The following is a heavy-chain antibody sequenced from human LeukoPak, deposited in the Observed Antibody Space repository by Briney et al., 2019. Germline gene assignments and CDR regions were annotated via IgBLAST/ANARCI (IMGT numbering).Heavy chain of an antibody. J-gene: IGHJ4*02. D-gene: IGHD2-8*02. Sequence: SETLSLTCTVSGGSISSSSYYWSWIRQPPGKGLEWIGYIYYSGSTNYNPSLKSRVTISVDTSKNQFSLKLSSVTAADTAVYYCARHHSGSAPYYFDYWGQGTLVTVSS. CDR1: GGSISSSSYY. CDR3: ARHHSGSAPYYFDY. V-gene: IGHV4-61*05. CDR2: IYYSGST.